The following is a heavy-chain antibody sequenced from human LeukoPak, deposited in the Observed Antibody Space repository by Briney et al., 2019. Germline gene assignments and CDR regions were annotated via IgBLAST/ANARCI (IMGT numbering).Heavy chain of an antibody. CDR2: IYYSGST. V-gene: IGHV4-59*08. J-gene: IGHJ4*02. D-gene: IGHD6-19*01. CDR1: GGSISSYY. CDR3: ARLFKQWPAVVDY. Sequence: PSETLSLTCTVSGGSISSYYWTWIRQPPGKGLEWIGYIYYSGSTNYNPSLKSRVTISVDTSKNQFSLKLSSVTAADTAVYYCARLFKQWPAVVDYWGQGTLVTVSS.